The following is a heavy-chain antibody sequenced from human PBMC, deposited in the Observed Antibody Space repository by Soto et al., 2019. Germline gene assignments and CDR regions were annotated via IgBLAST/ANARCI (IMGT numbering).Heavy chain of an antibody. CDR2: ISAYNGNT. CDR1: GYTFTSYG. V-gene: IGHV1-18*01. CDR3: ARNIVVVVDFWYFDL. D-gene: IGHD2-15*01. Sequence: QVQLVQSGAEVKKPGASVKVSCKASGYTFTSYGISWVRQAPGQGLEWMGWISAYNGNTNYAQKLQGRVTMTTDTSTSIAYMEQRSLRSDDTAVYYCARNIVVVVDFWYFDLWGRGTLVTVSS. J-gene: IGHJ2*01.